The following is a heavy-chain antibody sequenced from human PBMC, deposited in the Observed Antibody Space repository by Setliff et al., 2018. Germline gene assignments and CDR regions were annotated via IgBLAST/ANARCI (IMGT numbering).Heavy chain of an antibody. CDR3: VRDDADNYDAFDN. V-gene: IGHV3-7*01. CDR2: IKRDGSTK. D-gene: IGHD3-22*01. Sequence: PGGSLRLSCVVSGFSFSRHWMSWVRQAPGKGLEWVADIKRDGSTKYYLDSVKGRFTISRDNAKRSLYLQMNGLRADDTGVYYCVRDDADNYDAFDNWGQGTLVTVS. CDR1: GFSFSRHW. J-gene: IGHJ3*02.